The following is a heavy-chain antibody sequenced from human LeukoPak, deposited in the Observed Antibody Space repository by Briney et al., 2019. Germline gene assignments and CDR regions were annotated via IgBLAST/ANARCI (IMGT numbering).Heavy chain of an antibody. CDR2: IYSGGST. V-gene: IGHV3-53*05. J-gene: IGHJ5*02. Sequence: PGGSLRLSCAASGFTVSSDYMSWVRQAPGKGLEWVSVIYSGGSTYYADCVKGRFTISRDKSKNTVYLQMNSLRFEDTAMYYCARNWFDPWGQGTLVTVSS. CDR3: ARNWFDP. CDR1: GFTVSSDY.